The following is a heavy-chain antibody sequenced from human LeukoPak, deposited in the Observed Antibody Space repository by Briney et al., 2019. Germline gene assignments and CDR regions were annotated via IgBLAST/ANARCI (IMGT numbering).Heavy chain of an antibody. V-gene: IGHV3-7*01. CDR1: GFTFTTYW. CDR2: INEDGSAQ. J-gene: IGHJ4*02. Sequence: GGSLRLSCAASGFTFTTYWMSWVRQAPGKGLEWVANINEDGSAQYYVDSVKGRFTISRDNAKKSLYLQMDSLRVDDTAVYYCASDSFSISSQSTVNLGYWGQGNLVTVSS. CDR3: ASDSFSISSQSTVNLGY. D-gene: IGHD6-6*01.